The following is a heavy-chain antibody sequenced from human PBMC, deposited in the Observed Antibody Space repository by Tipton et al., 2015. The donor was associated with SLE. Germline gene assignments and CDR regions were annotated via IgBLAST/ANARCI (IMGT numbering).Heavy chain of an antibody. CDR3: ARAWRHNWFDP. V-gene: IGHV4-59*11. D-gene: IGHD5-12*01. J-gene: IGHJ5*02. CDR1: GGSITNHF. CDR2: IDDRGNT. Sequence: TLSLTCALSGGSITNHFWNWIRQTPGKGLEWLGFIDDRGNTNYKPSLRSRVTISFDTSKSQLSLNLSSVTAAVTAVYYCARAWRHNWFDPWGQGTPVTVSS.